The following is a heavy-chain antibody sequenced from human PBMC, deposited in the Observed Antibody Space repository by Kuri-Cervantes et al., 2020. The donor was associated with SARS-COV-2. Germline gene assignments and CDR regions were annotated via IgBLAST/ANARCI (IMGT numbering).Heavy chain of an antibody. CDR3: ARESTGEGAFDI. J-gene: IGHJ3*02. CDR1: GFTFSSYA. CDR2: ISYDGSNK. D-gene: IGHD7-27*01. V-gene: IGHV3-30-3*01. Sequence: GESLKISCAASGFTFSSYAMHWVRQAPGKGLEWVAVISYDGSNKYYADSVKGRFTISRDNSKNTLYLQMNSLRAGDTAVYYCARESTGEGAFDIWGQGTMVTVSS.